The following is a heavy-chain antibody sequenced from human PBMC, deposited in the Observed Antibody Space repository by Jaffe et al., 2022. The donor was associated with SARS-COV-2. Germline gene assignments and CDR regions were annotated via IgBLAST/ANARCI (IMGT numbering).Heavy chain of an antibody. Sequence: EVQLVESGGGLVKPGGSLRLSCAASGFTFSSYSMNWVRQAPGKGLEWVSSISSSSSYIYYADSVKGRFTISRDNAKNSLYLQMNSLRAEDTAVYYCARRREHEYLGQNYGMDVWGQGTTVTVSS. V-gene: IGHV3-21*01. J-gene: IGHJ6*02. D-gene: IGHD1-1*01. CDR2: ISSSSSYI. CDR1: GFTFSSYS. CDR3: ARRREHEYLGQNYGMDV.